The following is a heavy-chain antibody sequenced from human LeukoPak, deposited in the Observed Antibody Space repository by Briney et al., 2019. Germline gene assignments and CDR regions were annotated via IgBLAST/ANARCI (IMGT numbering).Heavy chain of an antibody. V-gene: IGHV3-74*01. Sequence: GGSLKLSCAASGFTFSSYWMHWVRQAPGKGLVWVSRINTDGSSTSYADSVKGRFTISRDNAKNTLYLQMNSLRAEDTAVYYCARVSSSSWWALDYWGQGTLVTVSS. CDR1: GFTFSSYW. CDR2: INTDGSST. D-gene: IGHD6-13*01. CDR3: ARVSSSSWWALDY. J-gene: IGHJ4*02.